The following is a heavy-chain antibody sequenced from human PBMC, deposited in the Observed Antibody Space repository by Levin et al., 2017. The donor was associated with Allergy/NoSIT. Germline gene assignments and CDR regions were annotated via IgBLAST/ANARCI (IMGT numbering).Heavy chain of an antibody. J-gene: IGHJ4*02. CDR1: GFTFSSYS. V-gene: IGHV3-21*01. Sequence: GESLKISCAASGFTFSSYSMNWVRQAPGKGLEWVSSISSGSGYIYYADSVKGRFTISRDNAKNSLYLQMNSLRAEDTAVYYCARDRRPDYWGQGSLVTVSS. CDR3: ARDRRPDY. D-gene: IGHD6-6*01. CDR2: ISSGSGYI.